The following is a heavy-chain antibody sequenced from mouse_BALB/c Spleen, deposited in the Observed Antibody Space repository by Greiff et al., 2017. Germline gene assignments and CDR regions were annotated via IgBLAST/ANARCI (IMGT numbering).Heavy chain of an antibody. CDR2: ISSGSSTI. V-gene: IGHV5-17*02. CDR3: ARSDYYGSSYFDY. J-gene: IGHJ2*01. D-gene: IGHD1-1*01. CDR1: GFTFSSFG. Sequence: EVKLVESGGGLVQPGGSRKLSCAASGFTFSSFGMHWVRQAPEKGLEWVAYISSGSSTIYYADTVKGRFTISRDNPKNTLFLQMTSLRSEDTAMYYCARSDYYGSSYFDYWGQGTTLTVSS.